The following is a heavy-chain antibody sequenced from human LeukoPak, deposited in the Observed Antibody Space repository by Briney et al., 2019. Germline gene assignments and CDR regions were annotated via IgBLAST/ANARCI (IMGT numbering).Heavy chain of an antibody. Sequence: GASVKVSCKASGYTFTSHGISWVRQAPGQGLEWMGWISTYNGNTNYAQKLQGRVSMTTDTSTSTAYMDLRSLRSDDTAVYYCARDLRYSSVWSASGMDVWGKGTTVTISS. CDR2: ISTYNGNT. CDR3: ARDLRYSSVWSASGMDV. CDR1: GYTFTSHG. D-gene: IGHD6-19*01. V-gene: IGHV1-18*01. J-gene: IGHJ6*03.